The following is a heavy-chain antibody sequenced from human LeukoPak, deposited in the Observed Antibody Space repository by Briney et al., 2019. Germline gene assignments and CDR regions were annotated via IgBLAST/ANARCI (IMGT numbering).Heavy chain of an antibody. D-gene: IGHD3-10*01. V-gene: IGHV3-23*01. J-gene: IGHJ5*02. Sequence: GGSLRLSCAASGFTFSSYAMTWVRQAPGMGLEWVSTISSSGGSTYYADSVKGRFTISRDNSKNTLYLQMNSLRADDTAIYHCAKSGSNWFDPWGQGTLVTVSS. CDR1: GFTFSSYA. CDR3: AKSGSNWFDP. CDR2: ISSSGGST.